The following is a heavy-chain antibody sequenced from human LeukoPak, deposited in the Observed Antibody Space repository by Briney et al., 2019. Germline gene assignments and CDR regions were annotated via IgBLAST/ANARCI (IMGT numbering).Heavy chain of an antibody. Sequence: SETLSLTCTVSGGSISSGGYYWSWIRQHPGKGLEWIGYIYYSGSTYYNPSLKSRVTISVDTSKNQFSLKLSSVTAADTAVYYCARSAYCSSTSCYEHPYYYGMDVWGQGTTVTVSS. CDR1: GGSISSGGYY. V-gene: IGHV4-31*03. D-gene: IGHD2-2*01. CDR2: IYYSGST. CDR3: ARSAYCSSTSCYEHPYYYGMDV. J-gene: IGHJ6*02.